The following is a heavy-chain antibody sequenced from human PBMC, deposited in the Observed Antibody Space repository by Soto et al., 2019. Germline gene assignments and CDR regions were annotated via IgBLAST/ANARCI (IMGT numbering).Heavy chain of an antibody. Sequence: SQSLSLTCAISGDSVSSNSAAWNWIRQSPSRGLEWLGRTYYRSKWYNDYAVYVKSRITINPDTSKHQFSLQLYSVTPEDTAVYYGAREPVGGAACSLRWFDPWGQVTLVTVSS. CDR2: TYYRSKWYN. V-gene: IGHV6-1*01. CDR1: GDSVSSNSAA. D-gene: IGHD6-13*01. J-gene: IGHJ5*02. CDR3: AREPVGGAACSLRWFDP.